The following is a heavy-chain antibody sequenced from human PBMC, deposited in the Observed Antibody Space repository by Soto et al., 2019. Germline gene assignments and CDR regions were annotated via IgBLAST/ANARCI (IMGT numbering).Heavy chain of an antibody. J-gene: IGHJ5*02. CDR2: ISYDGSNK. V-gene: IGHV3-30*18. CDR1: GFTFSSYG. CDR3: AKDYGYCSGGSCYSSGWFDP. Sequence: QVQLVESGGGVVQPGRSLRLSCAASGFTFSSYGMHWVRQAPGKGLEWVAVISYDGSNKYYADSVKGRFTISRDNSKKTLYLQMNSLRAEDTAVYYCAKDYGYCSGGSCYSSGWFDPWGQGTLVTVSS. D-gene: IGHD2-15*01.